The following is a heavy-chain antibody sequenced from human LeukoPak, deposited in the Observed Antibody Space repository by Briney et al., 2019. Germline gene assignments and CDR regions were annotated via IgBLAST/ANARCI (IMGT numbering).Heavy chain of an antibody. Sequence: GGSLRLSCTASGFTFTTYWMSWVRHPPGRGLEWVANIKQDGTEKYYVDSVKGRFTISRDNAKNSLYLQMNSLRAEDTAVYYCVRDLLGWELHYFDYWGQGTLVTVSS. J-gene: IGHJ4*02. CDR1: GFTFTTYW. CDR3: VRDLLGWELHYFDY. D-gene: IGHD1-26*01. V-gene: IGHV3-7*01. CDR2: IKQDGTEK.